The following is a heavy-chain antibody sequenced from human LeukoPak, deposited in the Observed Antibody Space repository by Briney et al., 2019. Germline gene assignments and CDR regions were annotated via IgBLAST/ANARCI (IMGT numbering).Heavy chain of an antibody. CDR3: TTGPPLCGTMIVCPTNYYGMDV. D-gene: IGHD3-22*01. CDR2: IKSKTDGGTT. J-gene: IGHJ6*02. CDR1: GFTFSNAW. Sequence: GGSLRLSCAASGFTFSNAWMSWVRQAPGKGLEWVGRIKSKTDGGTTDYAAPVKGRFTIPRDDSKNTLYLQMNSLKTEDTAVYYCTTGPPLCGTMIVCPTNYYGMDVWGQGTTVTVSS. V-gene: IGHV3-15*01.